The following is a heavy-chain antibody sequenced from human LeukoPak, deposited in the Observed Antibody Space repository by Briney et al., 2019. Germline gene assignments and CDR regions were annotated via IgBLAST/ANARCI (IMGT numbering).Heavy chain of an antibody. V-gene: IGHV3-30-3*01. CDR1: GFTFSSYA. Sequence: PGRSLRLSCAASGFTFSSYAMHWVRQAPGKGLEWVAVISYDGSNKYYADSVKGRFTISRDNSKNTLYLQMNSLRAEDTAVYYCAKADCGGDCSNDPFDIWGQGTMVTVSS. CDR3: AKADCGGDCSNDPFDI. J-gene: IGHJ3*02. D-gene: IGHD2-21*01. CDR2: ISYDGSNK.